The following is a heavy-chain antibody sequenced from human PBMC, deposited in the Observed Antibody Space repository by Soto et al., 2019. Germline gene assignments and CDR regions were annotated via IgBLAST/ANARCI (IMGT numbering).Heavy chain of an antibody. CDR1: GGSISSSSYY. CDR3: ARLGLQYYYYGMNV. D-gene: IGHD4-4*01. V-gene: IGHV4-39*01. CDR2: IYYSGST. J-gene: IGHJ6*02. Sequence: SETLSLTCTVSGGSISSSSYYWGWIRQPPGKGLEWIGSIYYSGSTYYNPSLKSRVTISVDTSKNQFSLKLSSVTAADTAVYYCARLGLQYYYYGMNVRGQGTTVTVSS.